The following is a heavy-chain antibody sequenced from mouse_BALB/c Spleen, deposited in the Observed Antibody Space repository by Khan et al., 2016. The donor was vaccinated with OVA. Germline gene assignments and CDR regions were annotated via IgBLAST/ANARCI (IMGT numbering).Heavy chain of an antibody. CDR3: ARQPYYHYNVMDY. CDR1: GFSLTNYC. D-gene: IGHD2-10*01. CDR2: IWSDGST. J-gene: IGHJ4*01. Sequence: QVQLKQSGPGLVAPSQTLSITCTISGFSLTNYCIHWVRQPPGKGLEWLVVIWSDGSTTYYSALKSRLTIINDNSNSQIFLKMNSLQTDDTAMYFCARQPYYHYNVMDYWGQGTSVTVSS. V-gene: IGHV2-6-1*01.